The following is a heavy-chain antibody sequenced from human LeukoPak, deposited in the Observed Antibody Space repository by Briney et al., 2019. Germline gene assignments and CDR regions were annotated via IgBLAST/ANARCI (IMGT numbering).Heavy chain of an antibody. V-gene: IGHV1-2*02. CDR3: ARDPRMAATGDDNWFDP. J-gene: IGHJ5*02. CDR2: INPNSGGT. Sequence: GASVKVSCKASGGTFSSYAISWVRQAPGQGLEWMGWINPNSGGTDYAQKFQGRVTMTRDTSISTAYMELSRLRSDDTAVYFCARDPRMAATGDDNWFDPWAREPWSPSPQ. D-gene: IGHD1-1*01. CDR1: GGTFSSYA.